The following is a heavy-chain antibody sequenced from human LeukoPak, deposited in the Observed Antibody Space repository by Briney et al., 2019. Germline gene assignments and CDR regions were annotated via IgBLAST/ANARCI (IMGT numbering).Heavy chain of an antibody. V-gene: IGHV1-18*01. J-gene: IGHJ6*02. CDR1: GYTFTSYG. CDR2: ISAYNGNT. CDR3: ARLVTMVRGAPYYYYGMDV. Sequence: ASVKVSCKASGYTFTSYGISWVRQGPGQGLEWMGWISAYNGNTNYAQKLQGRVTMTTDTSTSTAYMELRSLRSDDTAVYYCARLVTMVRGAPYYYYGMDVWGQGTTVTVSS. D-gene: IGHD3-10*01.